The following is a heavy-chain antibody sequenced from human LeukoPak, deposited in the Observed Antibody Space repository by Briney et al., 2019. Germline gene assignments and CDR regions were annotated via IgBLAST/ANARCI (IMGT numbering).Heavy chain of an antibody. Sequence: GGSLRLSCAASGFTFSSYSMNWVRQAPGKGLEWVSSISSSSSYIYYADSVKGRFTISRDNAKNSLYLQMNSLRAEDTAVYYCARDKMIEIAGLFDYWGQGTLVTVSS. CDR3: ARDKMIEIAGLFDY. CDR1: GFTFSSYS. V-gene: IGHV3-21*01. D-gene: IGHD5-24*01. CDR2: ISSSSSYI. J-gene: IGHJ4*02.